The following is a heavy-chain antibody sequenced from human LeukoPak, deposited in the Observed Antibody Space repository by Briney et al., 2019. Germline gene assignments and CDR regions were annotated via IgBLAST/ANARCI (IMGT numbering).Heavy chain of an antibody. CDR2: IYPGDSDT. Sequence: GESLKISCKGSGYSFTSYWIGWVRQMPVKGLEWMGIIYPGDSDTRYSPSFQGQVTISADKSISTAYLQWSSLKASDTAMYYCARLIAVSSGSSWYDYWGQGTLVTVSS. D-gene: IGHD6-13*01. J-gene: IGHJ4*02. CDR1: GYSFTSYW. V-gene: IGHV5-51*01. CDR3: ARLIAVSSGSSWYDY.